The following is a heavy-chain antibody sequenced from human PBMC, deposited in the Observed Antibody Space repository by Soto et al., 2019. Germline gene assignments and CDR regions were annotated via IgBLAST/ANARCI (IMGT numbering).Heavy chain of an antibody. CDR1: GFTFSSYA. V-gene: IGHV3-23*01. CDR2: LSGSGSST. CDR3: GGFEY. J-gene: IGHJ4*02. Sequence: EVQLLESGGDLVQPGGSLRLSCEASGFTFSSYAMGWVRQAPGKGLEWVSGLSGSGSSTYYADSVKGRFTISRDNSKNTLHLQMNSLRAADTAVYTRGGFEYWGQGTLVTVSS.